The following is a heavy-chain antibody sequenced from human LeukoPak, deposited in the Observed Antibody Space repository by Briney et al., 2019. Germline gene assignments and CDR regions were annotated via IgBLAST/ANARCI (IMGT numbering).Heavy chain of an antibody. J-gene: IGHJ4*02. D-gene: IGHD3-10*01. CDR1: GGTFSSYA. CDR3: ARGLTVQRITMVRGVMAY. CDR2: IIPILGIA. V-gene: IGHV1-69*04. Sequence: GASVKVSCKASGGTFSSYAISWVRQAPGQGLEWMGRIIPILGIANYAQKFQGRVTITADESTSTAYMELSSLRSEDTAVYYCARGLTVQRITMVRGVMAYWGQGTLVTVSS.